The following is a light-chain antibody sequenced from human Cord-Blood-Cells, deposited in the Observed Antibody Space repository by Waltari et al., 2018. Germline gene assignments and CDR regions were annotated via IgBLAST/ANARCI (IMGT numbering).Light chain of an antibody. CDR3: QQRSNWPLLT. Sequence: EIVLTQSPATLSLSPGERATLPCRASQSVSSYLAWYQQKPGQAPRFLIYDASNRATGIPARFSGSGSGTDFTLTISSLEPEDFAVYYCQQRSNWPLLTFGGGTKVEIK. J-gene: IGKJ4*01. CDR1: QSVSSY. V-gene: IGKV3-11*01. CDR2: DAS.